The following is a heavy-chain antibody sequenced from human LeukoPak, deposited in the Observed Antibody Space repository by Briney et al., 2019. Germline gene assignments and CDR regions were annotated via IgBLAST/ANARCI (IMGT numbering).Heavy chain of an antibody. V-gene: IGHV3-23*01. D-gene: IGHD2-15*01. Sequence: GGSLRLSCAASGFTFSSYTMSWVRQAPGKGLELVSAISGGATGTNYADSVKGRFTISRDNSRNTLSLQMNSLRAEDTAVYYCAKGGSSYFFDSWGQGTLVTVSS. J-gene: IGHJ4*02. CDR1: GFTFSSYT. CDR3: AKGGSSYFFDS. CDR2: ISGGATGT.